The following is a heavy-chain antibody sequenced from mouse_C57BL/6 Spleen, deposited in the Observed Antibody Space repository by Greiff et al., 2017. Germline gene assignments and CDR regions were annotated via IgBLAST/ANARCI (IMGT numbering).Heavy chain of an antibody. CDR1: GYTFTSYG. V-gene: IGHV1-81*01. CDR3: ARQLRLHAMDY. D-gene: IGHD3-2*02. Sequence: QVQLQQSGAELARPGASVKLSCTASGYTFTSYGISWVKQRTGQGLEWIGEIYPRSGNTYYNEKFKGKATLTADKSSSTAYMELRSLTSEDSAVYFCARQLRLHAMDYWGQGTSVTVSS. CDR2: IYPRSGNT. J-gene: IGHJ4*01.